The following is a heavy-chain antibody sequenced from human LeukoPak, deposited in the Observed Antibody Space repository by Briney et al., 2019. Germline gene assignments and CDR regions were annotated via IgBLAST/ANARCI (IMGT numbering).Heavy chain of an antibody. CDR3: ARVPHDIVVVVAATPDY. J-gene: IGHJ4*02. CDR2: ITSRSSYI. CDR1: GFTFSSYS. Sequence: GGSLRLSCAASGFTFSSYSMNWVRQAPGKGLEWVSSITSRSSYIYYADSVKGRFTVSRDNAKNSLYLQMNSLRAEDTAVYYCARVPHDIVVVVAATPDYWGQGTRVTVSS. V-gene: IGHV3-21*01. D-gene: IGHD2-15*01.